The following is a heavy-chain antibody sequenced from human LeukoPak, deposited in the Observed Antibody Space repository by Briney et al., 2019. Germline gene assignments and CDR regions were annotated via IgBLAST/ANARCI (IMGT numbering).Heavy chain of an antibody. CDR1: GFTFSSYE. CDR2: ISSSGSTI. V-gene: IGHV3-48*03. J-gene: IGHJ4*02. D-gene: IGHD6-19*01. Sequence: SGGSLRLSCAASGFTFSSYEMNWVRQAPGKGLEWVSYISSSGSTIYYADSVKGRFTISRDNSKNTLYLQMNSLRAEDTAMYYCAKGSVADNFDYWGQGTLVTVSS. CDR3: AKGSVADNFDY.